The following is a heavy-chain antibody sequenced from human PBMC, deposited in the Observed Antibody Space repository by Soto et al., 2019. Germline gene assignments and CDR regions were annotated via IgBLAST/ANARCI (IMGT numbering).Heavy chain of an antibody. D-gene: IGHD3-22*01. CDR3: ARTGVSGYLRGDAFDV. V-gene: IGHV4-59*01. Sequence: QVQLQESGPGLVKPSETLSLTCTVSGGSISSYYWSWIRQPPGKGLEWIGYIYYSGSTNYNPSLKSLVTISVDTSKNQFALWLSSVSVADTAVYYCARTGVSGYLRGDAFDVWGPGTLVTVSS. CDR2: IYYSGST. CDR1: GGSISSYY. J-gene: IGHJ3*01.